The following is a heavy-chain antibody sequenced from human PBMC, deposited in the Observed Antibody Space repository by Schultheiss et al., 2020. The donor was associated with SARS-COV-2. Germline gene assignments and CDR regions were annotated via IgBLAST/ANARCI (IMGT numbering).Heavy chain of an antibody. V-gene: IGHV4-59*01. J-gene: IGHJ4*02. Sequence: SETLSLTCAVYGGSFSGYFWSWLRQPPGKGLEWIGYIDYGGSNTHNPSLKSRVTISVDTSKNQFSLKLISVTAEDTAVYYCARGDSSGTPSTWGQGTLVTVSS. D-gene: IGHD3-22*01. CDR1: GGSFSGYF. CDR3: ARGDSSGTPST. CDR2: IDYGGSN.